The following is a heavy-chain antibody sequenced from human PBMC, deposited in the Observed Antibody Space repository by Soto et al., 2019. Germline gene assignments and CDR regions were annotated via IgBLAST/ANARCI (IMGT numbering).Heavy chain of an antibody. D-gene: IGHD2-21*01. CDR1: GYTFTSYG. Sequence: QVQLVQSGAEVKKPGASVKVSCKASGYTFTSYGISWVRQAPGQGPEWMGWISAYNGNTNYAQKLQGRVTMTTDTSTSRAYMELRSLRSDDTAVYYCARVRSGETPYYYYYYGMDVWGQGTTVTVAS. CDR3: ARVRSGETPYYYYYYGMDV. CDR2: ISAYNGNT. V-gene: IGHV1-18*04. J-gene: IGHJ6*02.